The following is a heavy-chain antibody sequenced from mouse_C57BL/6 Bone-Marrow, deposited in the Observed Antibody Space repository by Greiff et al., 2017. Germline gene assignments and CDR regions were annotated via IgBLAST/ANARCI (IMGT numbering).Heavy chain of an antibody. CDR1: GFSFNTYA. D-gene: IGHD2-5*01. Sequence: EADGGLVQPKGSLKLSCAASGFSFNTYAMNWVRQAPGKGLEWVARIRSKSNNYATYYADSVKDRFTISRDDSESMLYLQMNNLKTEDTAMYYCVYSNYYAMDYWGQGTSVTVSS. J-gene: IGHJ4*01. CDR2: IRSKSNNYAT. CDR3: VYSNYYAMDY. V-gene: IGHV10-1*01.